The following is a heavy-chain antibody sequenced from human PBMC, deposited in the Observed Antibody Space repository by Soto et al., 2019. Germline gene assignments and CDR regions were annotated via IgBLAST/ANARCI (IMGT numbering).Heavy chain of an antibody. Sequence: SETLSLTCAVSGGSFTSNNWWTWVRQPPGQGLEWIGEIYRTVSTNYNPSLKSRVTISLDKSENQFSLKVTSLTAADTAVYYCASRDPGTSVDYWGQRTLVTVSS. CDR2: IYRTVST. J-gene: IGHJ4*02. CDR3: ASRDPGTSVDY. V-gene: IGHV4-4*02. D-gene: IGHD1-1*01. CDR1: GGSFTSNNW.